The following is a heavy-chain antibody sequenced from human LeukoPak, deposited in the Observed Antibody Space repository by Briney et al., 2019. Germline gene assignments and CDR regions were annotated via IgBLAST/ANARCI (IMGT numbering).Heavy chain of an antibody. V-gene: IGHV4-59*01. CDR1: GGSISSYY. Sequence: SETLSLTCTVSGGSISSYYWSWIRQPPGEGLEWIGYIYYSGSTNYNPSLKSRVTISVDTSKNQFSLKLSSVTAADTAVYYCAGRRDGYNRDYWGQGTLDTVSS. D-gene: IGHD5-24*01. CDR3: AGRRDGYNRDY. CDR2: IYYSGST. J-gene: IGHJ4*02.